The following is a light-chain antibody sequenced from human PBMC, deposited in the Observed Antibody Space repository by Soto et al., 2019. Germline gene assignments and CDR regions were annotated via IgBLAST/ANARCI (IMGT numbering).Light chain of an antibody. V-gene: IGKV3-11*01. J-gene: IGKJ2*01. Sequence: EIVLTQSPATLSLSPGERATLSCRASQSVSSNLAWYQQKPGQAPRLLIYDASNRATGIPARFSGSGSGTDCTLTISRLEPGDFAVYYCQQRSNFMYTFGQGTKVEIK. CDR1: QSVSSN. CDR2: DAS. CDR3: QQRSNFMYT.